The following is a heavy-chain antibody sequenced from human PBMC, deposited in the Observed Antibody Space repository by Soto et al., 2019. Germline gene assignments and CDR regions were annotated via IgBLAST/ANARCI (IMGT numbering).Heavy chain of an antibody. D-gene: IGHD2-21*02. Sequence: QVQLVQSGAEVKKPGSSVKVSCKASGGTFSSYTISWVRQAPGQGLEWMGRIIPILGIANYAQKFQGRVTITADKSTSTAYMELSSLRSKDTAVYYCARDDGLAYCGGDCYSWGQGTLVTVSS. CDR3: ARDDGLAYCGGDCYS. V-gene: IGHV1-69*02. CDR1: GGTFSSYT. CDR2: IIPILGIA. J-gene: IGHJ4*02.